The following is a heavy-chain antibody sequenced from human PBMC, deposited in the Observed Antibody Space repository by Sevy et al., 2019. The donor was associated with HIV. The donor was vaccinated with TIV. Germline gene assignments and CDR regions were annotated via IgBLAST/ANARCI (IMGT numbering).Heavy chain of an antibody. D-gene: IGHD1-1*01. V-gene: IGHV3-7*01. Sequence: GGSLRLSCAASGFTFSSSWMSWVRQAPGKGLEWVANIKQDGSEKSYVDSGKGRFTISRDNAKNSLYLQMNGLRAEDTALYYCATAIFQLAYYFDYWGQGTLVTVSS. CDR3: ATAIFQLAYYFDY. CDR2: IKQDGSEK. CDR1: GFTFSSSW. J-gene: IGHJ4*02.